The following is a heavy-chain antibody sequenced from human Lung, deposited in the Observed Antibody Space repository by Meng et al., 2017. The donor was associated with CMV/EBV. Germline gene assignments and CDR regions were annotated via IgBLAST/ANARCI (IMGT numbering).Heavy chain of an antibody. D-gene: IGHD7-27*01. Sequence: SETLSLXCAVYGGSFSEYDWSWIRQSPGKGLEWIGEINHSGNTTYNPSLKSRATISIDASKRQFSLKLYSVTAADTAVYYCARRSPNWGLGDWGQGKRVNGAS. V-gene: IGHV4-34*01. J-gene: IGHJ4*02. CDR2: INHSGNT. CDR3: ARRSPNWGLGD. CDR1: GGSFSEYD.